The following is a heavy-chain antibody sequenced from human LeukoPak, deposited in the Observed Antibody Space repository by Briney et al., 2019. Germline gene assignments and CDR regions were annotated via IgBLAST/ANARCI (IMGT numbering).Heavy chain of an antibody. Sequence: SETLSLTCTVSGGSISSYYWSWIRQPPGKGLDWIGDIYYSGSTNYNPSLKSRVTISVDTSKNQFSLKLSSVTAADTAVYYCARVAYYYDSSGYYPGNYFDYWGQGTLVTVSS. CDR2: IYYSGST. D-gene: IGHD3-22*01. CDR3: ARVAYYYDSSGYYPGNYFDY. J-gene: IGHJ4*02. V-gene: IGHV4-59*01. CDR1: GGSISSYY.